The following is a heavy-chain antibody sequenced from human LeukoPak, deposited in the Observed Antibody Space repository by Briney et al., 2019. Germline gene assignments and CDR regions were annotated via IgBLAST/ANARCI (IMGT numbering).Heavy chain of an antibody. CDR3: ARGRVAGRLGVDY. CDR1: GYTLTELS. J-gene: IGHJ4*02. CDR2: IIPIFGTA. Sequence: GASVKVSCKVSGYTLTELSMHWVRQAPGKGLEWMGGIIPIFGTANYAQKFQGRVTITTDESTSTAYMELSSLRSEDTAVYYCARGRVAGRLGVDYWGQGTLVTVSS. D-gene: IGHD6-19*01. V-gene: IGHV1-69*05.